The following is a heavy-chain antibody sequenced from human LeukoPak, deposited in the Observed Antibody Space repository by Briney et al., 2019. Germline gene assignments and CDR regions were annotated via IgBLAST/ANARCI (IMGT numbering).Heavy chain of an antibody. D-gene: IGHD3-16*02. V-gene: IGHV1-46*01. CDR3: ARGSLLRGLRLGELSFD. CDR2: INPSGGST. J-gene: IGHJ4*02. Sequence: ASVKVSCKTSGYTFTGYYMHWVRQAPGQGLEWMGIINPSGGSTSYAQKFQGRVTMTRDTSTSTVYMELSSLRSGDTAVYYCARGSLLRGLRLGELSFDWGQGTLVTVSS. CDR1: GYTFTGYY.